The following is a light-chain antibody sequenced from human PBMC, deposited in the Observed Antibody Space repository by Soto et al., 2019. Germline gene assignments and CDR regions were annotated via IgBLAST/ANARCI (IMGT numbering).Light chain of an antibody. J-gene: IGKJ3*01. V-gene: IGKV1-33*01. CDR1: HDITSY. CDR2: DAS. CDR3: QTCDYPPI. Sequence: DIQMTQSPSSLSASVGDRVTITCQASHDITSYLNWYQQKPGKAPKLLIYDASILDAGVPSRFSGSGSGTYFTSTISRQPQEDVASSYRQTCDYPPIFGRGTKVDFK.